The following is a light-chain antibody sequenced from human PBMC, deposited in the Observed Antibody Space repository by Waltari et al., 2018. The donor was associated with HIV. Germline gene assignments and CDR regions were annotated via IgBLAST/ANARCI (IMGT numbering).Light chain of an antibody. CDR2: DVT. CDR1: SSDVGIYDF. J-gene: IGLJ1*01. Sequence: QSALTQPASVSGSPGQSVNMSCTATSSDVGIYDFVSWYQHNPGKAPHLIIYDVTTRPSGVSLRFSGSKSGNTASLTISGLQAEDEANYYCCSYAGGPFVFGSGT. V-gene: IGLV2-23*02. CDR3: CSYAGGPFV.